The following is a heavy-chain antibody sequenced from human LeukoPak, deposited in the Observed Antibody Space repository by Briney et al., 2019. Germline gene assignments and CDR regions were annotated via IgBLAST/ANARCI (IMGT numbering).Heavy chain of an antibody. CDR2: IYYSGST. V-gene: IGHV4-39*01. D-gene: IGHD3-3*01. J-gene: IGHJ4*02. Sequence: TETLSLTCTVSGGSISSSRYYWGWIRQPPGKGLEWIGSIYYSGSTYYNPSLKSRVTTSVDTSKNQFSLKLSSVTAADTAVYYCARRWPIFGVVAPPLYYFDYWGQGTLVTVSS. CDR3: ARRWPIFGVVAPPLYYFDY. CDR1: GGSISSSRYY.